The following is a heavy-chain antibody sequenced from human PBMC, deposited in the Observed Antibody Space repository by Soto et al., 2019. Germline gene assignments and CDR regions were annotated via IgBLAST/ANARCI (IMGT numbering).Heavy chain of an antibody. CDR1: GFTFSSYS. Sequence: GGSLRLSCAASGFTFSSYSMNWVRQAPGKGLEWVSSISSSSSSYIYYADSVKGRFTISRDNAKNSLYLQMNSLRAEDTAVYYCASLGVVPAAEYDYYYYGMDVWGQGTTVTVSS. CDR3: ASLGVVPAAEYDYYYYGMDV. CDR2: ISSSSSSYI. D-gene: IGHD2-2*01. J-gene: IGHJ6*02. V-gene: IGHV3-21*01.